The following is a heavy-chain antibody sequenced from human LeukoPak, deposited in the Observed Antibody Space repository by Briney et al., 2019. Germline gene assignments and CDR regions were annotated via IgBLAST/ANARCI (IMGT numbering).Heavy chain of an antibody. Sequence: PGGTLRLSCAASGFTFSSYGMSWVRQAPGKGLEWVSAISGSGGSTYYADSVKGRFTISRDNSKNTLYLQMNSLRAEDTAVYYCAKDKAAAGIGYFDYWGQGTLVTVSS. CDR3: AKDKAAAGIGYFDY. CDR2: ISGSGGST. D-gene: IGHD6-13*01. J-gene: IGHJ4*02. V-gene: IGHV3-23*01. CDR1: GFTFSSYG.